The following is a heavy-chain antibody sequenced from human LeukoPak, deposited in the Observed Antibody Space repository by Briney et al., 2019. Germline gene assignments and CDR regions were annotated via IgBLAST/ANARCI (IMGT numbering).Heavy chain of an antibody. D-gene: IGHD3-22*01. V-gene: IGHV4-34*01. CDR3: ARGPYYYDSSGHPAEY. Sequence: SETLSLTCAVYGGSFSGYYWSWIRQPPGKGPEWIGEINHSGSTNYNPSLKSRVTISVDTSKNQFSLKLSSVTAADTAVYYCARGPYYYDSSGHPAEYWGQGTLVTVSS. J-gene: IGHJ1*01. CDR1: GGSFSGYY. CDR2: INHSGST.